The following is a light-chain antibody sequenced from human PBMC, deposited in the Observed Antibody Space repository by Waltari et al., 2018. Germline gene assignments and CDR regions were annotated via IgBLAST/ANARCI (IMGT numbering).Light chain of an antibody. J-gene: IGKJ5*01. CDR3: QQRYSWPPIT. Sequence: EFVLTQSPATLSLSPGERATLSCRASQSVVSYLAWYQQKPGQAPRLLIYDAFNRATGTPARFSGSGSGTDFTLTISSLEPEDFAVYYCQQRYSWPPITFGQGTRLEIK. V-gene: IGKV3-11*01. CDR2: DAF. CDR1: QSVVSY.